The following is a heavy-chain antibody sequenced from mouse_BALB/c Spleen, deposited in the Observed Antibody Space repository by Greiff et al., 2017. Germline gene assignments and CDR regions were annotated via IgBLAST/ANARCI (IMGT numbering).Heavy chain of an antibody. Sequence: VQLQQSGAELVQPGASVKLSCTASGFNIKDTYMHWVKQRPEQGLEWIGRIDPANGNTKYDPKFQGKATITADTSSNTAYLQLSSLTSEDTAVYYCARQGWYGNYVAYWGQGTLVTVSA. J-gene: IGHJ3*01. CDR3: ARQGWYGNYVAY. CDR2: IDPANGNT. CDR1: GFNIKDTY. V-gene: IGHV14-3*02. D-gene: IGHD2-10*02.